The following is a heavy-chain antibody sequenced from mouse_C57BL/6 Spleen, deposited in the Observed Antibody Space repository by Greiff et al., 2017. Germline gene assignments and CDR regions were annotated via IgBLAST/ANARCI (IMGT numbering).Heavy chain of an antibody. Sequence: QVQLKESGPGLVAPSQSLSITCTVSGFSLTSYAISWVRQPPGKGLEWLGVIWTGGGTNYNSAPKSRLSISKDNSKSQVFLKMNSLQTDDTARYYCAGNGSYGRYYYAMDYWGQGTSVTVSS. CDR2: IWTGGGT. CDR3: AGNGSYGRYYYAMDY. CDR1: GFSLTSYA. D-gene: IGHD2-12*01. J-gene: IGHJ4*01. V-gene: IGHV2-9-1*01.